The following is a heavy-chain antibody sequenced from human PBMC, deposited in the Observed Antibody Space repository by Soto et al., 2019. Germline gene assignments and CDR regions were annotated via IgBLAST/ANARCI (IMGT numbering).Heavy chain of an antibody. Sequence: QLQLQESGSGLVKPSQTLSLTCAVSGGSISSGGYSWSWIRQPPGKGLEWIGYIYHSGSTYYNPSLRSLVTISVDRSTNQFSLKLSSVTAADTAVYYCARKMASSGSYEYWFDPWGQGILVTVSS. CDR3: ARKMASSGSYEYWFDP. J-gene: IGHJ5*02. V-gene: IGHV4-30-2*01. CDR1: GGSISSGGYS. D-gene: IGHD1-26*01. CDR2: IYHSGST.